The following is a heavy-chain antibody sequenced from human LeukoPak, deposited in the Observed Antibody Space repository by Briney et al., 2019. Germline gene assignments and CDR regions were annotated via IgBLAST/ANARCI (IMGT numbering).Heavy chain of an antibody. CDR2: IKSKTDGGTT. CDR1: GFTFSNAW. D-gene: IGHD3-22*01. V-gene: IGHV3-15*01. Sequence: GGSLRLSCAASGFTFSNAWMSWVRQAPGKGLEWVGRIKSKTDGGTTDYAAPVKGRFTISRDDSKNTLYLQMNSLKTEDTAVYFCTTDWRYYDSSGYYYYFDYWGQGTLVTVSS. CDR3: TTDWRYYDSSGYYYYFDY. J-gene: IGHJ4*02.